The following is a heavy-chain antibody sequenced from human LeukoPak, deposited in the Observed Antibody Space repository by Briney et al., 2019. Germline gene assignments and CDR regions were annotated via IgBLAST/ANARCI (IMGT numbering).Heavy chain of an antibody. D-gene: IGHD3-16*01. Sequence: SETLSLTCAVSGGSISSGNWWRWVRQPPGKGLEWIGEIYHSGSTNYNPSLKSRVTISVDKSKNQFSLKLTSVTAADTAVYYCASGGDLTPLDYWGQGTLVSVSS. CDR2: IYHSGST. CDR3: ASGGDLTPLDY. V-gene: IGHV4-4*02. J-gene: IGHJ4*02. CDR1: GGSISSGNW.